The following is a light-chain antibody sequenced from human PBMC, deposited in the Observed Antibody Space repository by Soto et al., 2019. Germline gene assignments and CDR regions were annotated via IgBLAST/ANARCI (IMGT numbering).Light chain of an antibody. CDR1: QSVSSN. V-gene: IGKV3-15*01. J-gene: IGKJ4*01. CDR3: QQYQNWPLT. Sequence: EIVMTQSPATLSVSPGEGATLSCRASQSVSSNFAWYQQKPGQAPRLLIYGASTRATGIPARFSGSGSGIEFTLSISSLQSEDVAVYYCQQYQNWPLTFGGGTKVDI. CDR2: GAS.